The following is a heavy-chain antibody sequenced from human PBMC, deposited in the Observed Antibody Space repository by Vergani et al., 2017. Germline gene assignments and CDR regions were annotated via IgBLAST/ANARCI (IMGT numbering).Heavy chain of an antibody. Sequence: EVQLVQSGAEVKKPGATMKISCKVSGYTFTDHYMYWVKQAPGKVLEWMGLVDPEDGETIYAEKFKGRVTIAADTSTDTAHLELSSLRSEDTAVYYCATPQTVTTGGMEVWGQGTTVIVSS. CDR3: ATPQTVTTGGMEV. D-gene: IGHD4-17*01. CDR2: VDPEDGET. CDR1: GYTFTDHY. J-gene: IGHJ6*02. V-gene: IGHV1-69-2*01.